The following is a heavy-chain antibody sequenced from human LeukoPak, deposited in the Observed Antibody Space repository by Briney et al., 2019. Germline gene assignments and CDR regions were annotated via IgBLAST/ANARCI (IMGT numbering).Heavy chain of an antibody. CDR2: ISYDGSNK. J-gene: IGHJ4*02. V-gene: IGHV3-30-3*01. CDR3: ARDLYSYGYLDY. Sequence: GGSLRLSCAASGFTFSSYAMHWVRQAPGEGLEWVAVISYDGSNKYYADSVKGRFTISRDNSKNTLYLQMNSLRAEDTAVYYCARDLYSYGYLDYWGQGTLVTVSS. D-gene: IGHD5-18*01. CDR1: GFTFSSYA.